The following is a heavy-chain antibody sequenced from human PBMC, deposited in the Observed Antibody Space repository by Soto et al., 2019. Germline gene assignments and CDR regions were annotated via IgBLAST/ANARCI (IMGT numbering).Heavy chain of an antibody. V-gene: IGHV5-10-1*01. D-gene: IGHD2-15*01. J-gene: IGHJ6*02. Sequence: LKISCKGSGYSFTSYWISWVRQMPGKGLEWMGRIDPSDSYTNYSPSFQGHVTISADKSISTAYLQWSSLKASDTAMYYCARHTSYCSGGSCYSGYYYYGMDVWGQGTTVTVSS. CDR3: ARHTSYCSGGSCYSGYYYYGMDV. CDR2: IDPSDSYT. CDR1: GYSFTSYW.